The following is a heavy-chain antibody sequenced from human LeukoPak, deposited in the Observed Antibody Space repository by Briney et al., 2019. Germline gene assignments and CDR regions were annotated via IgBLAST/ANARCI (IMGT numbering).Heavy chain of an antibody. CDR1: GFTFDDYG. J-gene: IGHJ3*02. V-gene: IGHV3-66*01. D-gene: IGHD3-22*01. Sequence: AGGSLRLSCAASGFTFDDYGMSWVRQAPGKGLEWVSVIYSGGRTYYADSVKGRFTISRDNSKNTLYLQMNSLRAEDTAVYYCARNRNYYDSSGYHDAFDIWGQGTMVTVSS. CDR3: ARNRNYYDSSGYHDAFDI. CDR2: IYSGGRT.